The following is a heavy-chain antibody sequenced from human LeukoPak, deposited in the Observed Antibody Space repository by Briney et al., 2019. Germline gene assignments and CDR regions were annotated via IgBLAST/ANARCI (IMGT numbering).Heavy chain of an antibody. Sequence: PGGSLRLSCEVSGITFRKYWMTWVRQAPGKGLEWVASINEDGSTQWYVDSVKGRLTVSRDNAKNSLHLQVNSLRVDDTAVYYCTRDYSNARDYWGQGTLVTVSS. D-gene: IGHD2-21*01. CDR1: GITFRKYW. J-gene: IGHJ4*02. CDR2: INEDGSTQ. CDR3: TRDYSNARDY. V-gene: IGHV3-7*01.